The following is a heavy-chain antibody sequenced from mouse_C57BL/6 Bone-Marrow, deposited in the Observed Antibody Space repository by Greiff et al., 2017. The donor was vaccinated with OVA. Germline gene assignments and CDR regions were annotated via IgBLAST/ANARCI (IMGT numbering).Heavy chain of an antibody. CDR1: GYTFTSYW. CDR3: ARGWLLVFDY. CDR2: IDPSDSET. V-gene: IGHV1-52*01. Sequence: VQLQQPGAELVKPGASVKLSCKASGYTFTSYWMHWVKQRPIQGLEWIGNIDPSDSETHYNQKFKDKATLTVDKSSSTAYMQLSSLTSEDSAVYYCARGWLLVFDYWGQGTTLTVSS. J-gene: IGHJ2*01. D-gene: IGHD2-3*01.